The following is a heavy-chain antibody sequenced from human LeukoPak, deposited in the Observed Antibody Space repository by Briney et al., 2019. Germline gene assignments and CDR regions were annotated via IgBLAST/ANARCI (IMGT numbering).Heavy chain of an antibody. CDR2: FDPEGGET. D-gene: IGHD3-10*01. CDR1: GYTLTELS. CDR3: ATRRILWFGEFFDY. Sequence: ASVRVSCKVSGYTLTELSMHWVRQAPGKGLEWMGGFDPEGGETIYAQKFQGRVTMTEDTSTDTAYMELSSLRSEDTAVYYCATRRILWFGEFFDYWGQGTLVTVSS. V-gene: IGHV1-24*01. J-gene: IGHJ4*02.